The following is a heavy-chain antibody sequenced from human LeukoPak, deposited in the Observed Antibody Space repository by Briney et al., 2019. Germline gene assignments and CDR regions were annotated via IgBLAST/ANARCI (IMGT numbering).Heavy chain of an antibody. D-gene: IGHD3-3*01. J-gene: IGHJ4*02. CDR2: ISASGSAT. CDR1: GFIFSNYG. Sequence: GESLRLSCAASGFIFSNYGMNWVRQAPGKGLEWVAAISASGSATSYADSVRGRFTISRDNSKSTTYLQMNSLRAEDTAVFYCAKDLSLRDFWSGYFDYWGQGIPVTVSS. V-gene: IGHV3-23*01. CDR3: AKDLSLRDFWSGYFDY.